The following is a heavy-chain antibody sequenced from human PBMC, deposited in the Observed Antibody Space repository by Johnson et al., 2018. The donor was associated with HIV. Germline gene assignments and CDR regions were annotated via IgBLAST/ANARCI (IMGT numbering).Heavy chain of an antibody. D-gene: IGHD3-10*01. CDR1: GFTFDDYA. J-gene: IGHJ3*02. CDR3: ASSYSESDAFDI. V-gene: IGHV3-9*01. Sequence: VQLVESGGGVVQPGRSLRLSCAASGFTFDDYAMHWVRQAPGKGLEWVSGISWNSGSIGYADSVKGRFTISRDNSKNTLYLQMNSLRAEDTAVYYCASSYSESDAFDIWGQGTMVTVSS. CDR2: ISWNSGSI.